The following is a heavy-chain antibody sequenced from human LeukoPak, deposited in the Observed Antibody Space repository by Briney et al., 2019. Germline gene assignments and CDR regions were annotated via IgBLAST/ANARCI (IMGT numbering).Heavy chain of an antibody. CDR1: GYTLTELS. V-gene: IGHV7-4-1*02. CDR2: VNPNTGDP. Sequence: ASVKVSCKVSGYTLTELSMHWVRQAPGKGLEWMGWVNPNTGDPTYAQGFTGRFVFSLDTSARTAYLQISSLKADDTAVYFCARDLVVVAATDPLYYFDFWGQGTLVTVSS. J-gene: IGHJ4*02. D-gene: IGHD2-15*01. CDR3: ARDLVVVAATDPLYYFDF.